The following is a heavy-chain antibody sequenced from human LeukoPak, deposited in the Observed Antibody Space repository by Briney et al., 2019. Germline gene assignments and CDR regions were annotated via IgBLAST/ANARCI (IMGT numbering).Heavy chain of an antibody. CDR1: GFTFSSYA. Sequence: GGSLRLSCVASGFTFSSYAMSWVRQAPGKGLEWVSAISGSGSSGGSTYYADSVKGRFTISRDNSKNTLYLQMNSLRAEDTAVYYCAKSGYNRFDYWGQGTLVTVSS. CDR2: ISGSGSSGGST. J-gene: IGHJ4*02. V-gene: IGHV3-23*01. CDR3: AKSGYNRFDY. D-gene: IGHD5-24*01.